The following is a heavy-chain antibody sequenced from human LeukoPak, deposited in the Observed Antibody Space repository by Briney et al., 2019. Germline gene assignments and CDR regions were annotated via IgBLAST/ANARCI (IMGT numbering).Heavy chain of an antibody. V-gene: IGHV4-59*01. CDR1: GGSISTYY. CDR2: IYYSGST. D-gene: IGHD3-16*01. CDR3: ARDDYDAFDI. Sequence: SETLSLTCTVSGGSISTYYWSWIRQPPGKGLEWIGYIYYSGSTNYNPSLKSRVTISIDTSKNQFSLRLTSVTAADTAVYYCARDDYDAFDIWGQGTMVTVSS. J-gene: IGHJ3*02.